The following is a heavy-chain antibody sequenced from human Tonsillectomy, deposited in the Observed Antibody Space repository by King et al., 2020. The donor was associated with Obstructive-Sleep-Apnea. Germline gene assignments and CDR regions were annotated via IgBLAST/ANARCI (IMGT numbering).Heavy chain of an antibody. V-gene: IGHV3-30*02. CDR3: AKDPDYYGSGSEP. CDR2: IRYDGSNK. CDR1: GFTFSSYG. D-gene: IGHD3-10*01. Sequence: VQLVESGGGVVQPGGSLRLSCAASGFTFSSYGMHWVRQAPGKGLEWVAFIRYDGSNKYYADSVKGRFTISRDNSKNTLYLQMNSLRAEDTAVYYCAKDPDYYGSGSEPWGQGTLVTVSS. J-gene: IGHJ4*02.